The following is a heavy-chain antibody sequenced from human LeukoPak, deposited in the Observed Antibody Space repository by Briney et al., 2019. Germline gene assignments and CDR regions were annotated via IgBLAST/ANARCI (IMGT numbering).Heavy chain of an antibody. V-gene: IGHV4-38-2*01. CDR3: ARDPTPYSLWFGELLISWFDP. J-gene: IGHJ5*02. CDR2: IYHSGST. CDR1: GYYISSGYY. Sequence: SETLSLTCAVSGYYISSGYYWGWIRQPPGKGLEWIGSIYHSGSTYYNPSLKSRVTISVDTSKNQFSLKLSSVTAADTAVYYCARDPTPYSLWFGELLISWFDPWGQGTLVTVSS. D-gene: IGHD3-10*01.